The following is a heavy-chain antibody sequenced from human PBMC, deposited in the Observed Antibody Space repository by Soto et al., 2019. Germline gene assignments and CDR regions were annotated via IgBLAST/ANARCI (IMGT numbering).Heavy chain of an antibody. V-gene: IGHV1-18*01. CDR2: LSAYNGNT. D-gene: IGHD2-15*01. CDR3: ARGEFCGGGSCSYAFDI. CDR1: GYTFTSYG. Sequence: QVQLVQSGAEVKKPGASVKVSCKASGYTFTSYGISWVRQAPGQGLEWMGWLSAYNGNTNYAQKLQGRVTMTTDTSTSTAYMGRRRLGADDTDVYYCARGEFCGGGSCSYAFDIWGQGTMVTVSS. J-gene: IGHJ3*02.